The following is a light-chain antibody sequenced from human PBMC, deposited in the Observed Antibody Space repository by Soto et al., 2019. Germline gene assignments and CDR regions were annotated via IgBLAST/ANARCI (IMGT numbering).Light chain of an antibody. CDR2: WAS. Sequence: DIVLTQSPDSLAVSLGERATINCKSSQSVLHSSNNQNYLAWYQQKPGQPPKLLIYWASTRESGVPDRFSCGGSGTDFTLTIGTLQAEDGAVYSCQQYSSTPRTFGQGTKVEIK. V-gene: IGKV4-1*01. CDR3: QQYSSTPRT. J-gene: IGKJ1*01. CDR1: QSVLHSSNNQNY.